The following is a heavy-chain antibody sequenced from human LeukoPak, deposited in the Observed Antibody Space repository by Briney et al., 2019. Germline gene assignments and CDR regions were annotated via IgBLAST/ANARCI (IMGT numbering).Heavy chain of an antibody. CDR2: IYYSGST. CDR1: GGSISSYY. Sequence: SETLSLTCTVSGGSISSYYWSWIRQPPGKGLEWIGYIYYSGSTNYNPSLKSRVTISVDTSKNQFSLKLSSVTAADTAVHYCARVGLYCSSTSCSDPLVDYWGQGTLVTVSS. J-gene: IGHJ4*02. CDR3: ARVGLYCSSTSCSDPLVDY. V-gene: IGHV4-59*01. D-gene: IGHD2-2*01.